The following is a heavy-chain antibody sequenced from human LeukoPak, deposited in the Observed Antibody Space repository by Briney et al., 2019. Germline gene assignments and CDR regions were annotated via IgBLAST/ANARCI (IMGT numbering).Heavy chain of an antibody. Sequence: GGSLRLSCAASGFTFSSYAMSWVRQAPGKGLEWVSAISGSGGSTYYADSVKGRFTISRDNSKNTLYLQMDSLRADDTAVYYCAKSSLVVPYDYWGQGALVTVSS. D-gene: IGHD6-6*01. CDR3: AKSSLVVPYDY. CDR2: ISGSGGST. V-gene: IGHV3-23*01. J-gene: IGHJ4*02. CDR1: GFTFSSYA.